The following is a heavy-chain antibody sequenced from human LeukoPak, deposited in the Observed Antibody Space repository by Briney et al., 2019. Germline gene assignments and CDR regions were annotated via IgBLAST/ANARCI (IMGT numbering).Heavy chain of an antibody. Sequence: PGGSLRLSCSASGFNFSYYVMHWVRQAPGKGLEYVSGIITNGGDTYYADSVKGRFTISRDNSKNTLYLQMSSLRAEDTAVYYCVKDRGRHTQLLFDYWGQGTLVTVSS. CDR3: VKDRGRHTQLLFDY. D-gene: IGHD1-1*01. J-gene: IGHJ4*02. CDR1: GFNFSYYV. CDR2: IITNGGDT. V-gene: IGHV3-64D*06.